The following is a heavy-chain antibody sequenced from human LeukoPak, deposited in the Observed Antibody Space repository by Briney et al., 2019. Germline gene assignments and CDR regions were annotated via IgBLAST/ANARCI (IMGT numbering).Heavy chain of an antibody. J-gene: IGHJ6*03. CDR1: GGTFSSYA. Sequence: ASVKVSCKASGGTFSSYAINWVRQAAGQGLEWMGWMNPNIGKTGYAQKFQGRLTLSRNTSKNTTYMELSSLRSDDTAVYYCARGPLTYYYLYMDVWGKGTTVTVSS. V-gene: IGHV1-8*02. CDR2: MNPNIGKT. CDR3: ARGPLTYYYLYMDV.